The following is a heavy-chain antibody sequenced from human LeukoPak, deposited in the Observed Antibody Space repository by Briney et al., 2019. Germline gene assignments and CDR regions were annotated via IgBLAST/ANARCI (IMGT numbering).Heavy chain of an antibody. CDR1: GGSISTYY. D-gene: IGHD1-26*01. CDR3: ARVRGSSGSYEYYHYMDV. CDR2: IYDSGST. Sequence: SETLSLTCTVSGGSISTYYWSWIRQPPGKKLEWIGYIYDSGSTNYNPSLKSRVTISIETSKNQLSLKLSSVTAADTAVYYCARVRGSSGSYEYYHYMDVWGKGTTVTISS. J-gene: IGHJ6*03. V-gene: IGHV4-59*12.